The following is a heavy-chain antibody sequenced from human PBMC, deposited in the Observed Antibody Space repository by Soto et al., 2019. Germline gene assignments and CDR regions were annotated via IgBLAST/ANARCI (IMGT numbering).Heavy chain of an antibody. Sequence: PGGSLRLCCAASGFTFSSYGMHWVRQAPGKGLEWVAVISYDGSNKYYADSVKGRFTISRDNSKNTLYLQMNSLRAEDTAVYYCAKAEGDYYDSSGYYGTFFQHWGQGTLVTVSS. CDR1: GFTFSSYG. D-gene: IGHD3-22*01. CDR3: AKAEGDYYDSSGYYGTFFQH. V-gene: IGHV3-30*18. CDR2: ISYDGSNK. J-gene: IGHJ1*01.